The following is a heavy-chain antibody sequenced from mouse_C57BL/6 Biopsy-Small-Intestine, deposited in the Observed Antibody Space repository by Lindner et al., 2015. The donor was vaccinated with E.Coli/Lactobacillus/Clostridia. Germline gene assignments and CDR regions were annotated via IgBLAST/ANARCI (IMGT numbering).Heavy chain of an antibody. Sequence: SVKVSCKASGNTFTDYYIHWVRQAPGQGLEWMGRIKGNSGDTNYAQKFQGRVTMTRDTSISTAYMELSRLRSDDTVVYYCARQGPRGDLDYWGQGTLVTVSS. CDR1: GNTFTDYY. D-gene: IGHD3-3*01. CDR3: ARQGPRGDLDY. J-gene: IGHJ4*01. CDR2: IKGNSGDT. V-gene: IGHV1-84*02.